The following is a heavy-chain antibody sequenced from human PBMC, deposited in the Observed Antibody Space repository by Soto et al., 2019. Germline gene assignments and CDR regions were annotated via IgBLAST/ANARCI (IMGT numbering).Heavy chain of an antibody. CDR2: ISSSSSYT. J-gene: IGHJ3*02. D-gene: IGHD2-2*01. V-gene: IGHV3-11*05. CDR3: AREGSSYAFDI. CDR1: GFTFSDYY. Sequence: PGGSLRLSCAASGFTFSDYYMSWIRQAPGKGLEWVSYISSSSSYTNYADSVKGRFTISRDNAKNSLYLQMNSLRAEDTAVYYCAREGSSYAFDIWGQGTMVTVSS.